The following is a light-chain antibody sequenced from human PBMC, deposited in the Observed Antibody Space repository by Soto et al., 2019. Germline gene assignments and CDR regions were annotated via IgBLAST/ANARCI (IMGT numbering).Light chain of an antibody. J-gene: IGKJ3*01. V-gene: IGKV3-11*01. CDR3: QQRSDWPPLS. Sequence: EIVLAQSPATLSLSPGERATLSCRASQSVGSYLAWYQQKPGQAPRLLIYDASNRATGIPARFSGSGSGTDFTLTISSLEPEDFAVYYCQQRSDWPPLSVGPGTKVDI. CDR2: DAS. CDR1: QSVGSY.